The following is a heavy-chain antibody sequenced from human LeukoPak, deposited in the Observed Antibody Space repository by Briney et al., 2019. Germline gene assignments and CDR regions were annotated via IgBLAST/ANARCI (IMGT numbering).Heavy chain of an antibody. CDR2: ISSSSTI. Sequence: SGGSLRLSCAASGFTFSSYSMNWVRQAPGKGLEWVSYISSSSTIYYADSVKGRFTISRDNAKNSLYLQMNSLRDEDTAVYYCARVFKDYGDYDGVLFDYWGQGTLVTVSS. J-gene: IGHJ4*02. V-gene: IGHV3-48*02. D-gene: IGHD4-17*01. CDR3: ARVFKDYGDYDGVLFDY. CDR1: GFTFSSYS.